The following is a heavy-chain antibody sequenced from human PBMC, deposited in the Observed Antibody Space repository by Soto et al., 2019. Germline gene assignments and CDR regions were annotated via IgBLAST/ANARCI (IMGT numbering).Heavy chain of an antibody. J-gene: IGHJ5*02. CDR2: INANSGNT. CDR1: GYTFTSYD. Sequence: ASVKVSCKASGYTFTSYDINWVRQATGQGLEWMGWINANSGNTDYAQKLQGRVTMTTDTSTSTAYMELSSLRSDDTAVYYCARILGSNYKWFDPWGQGTLVTVSS. V-gene: IGHV1-18*01. CDR3: ARILGSNYKWFDP. D-gene: IGHD2-15*01.